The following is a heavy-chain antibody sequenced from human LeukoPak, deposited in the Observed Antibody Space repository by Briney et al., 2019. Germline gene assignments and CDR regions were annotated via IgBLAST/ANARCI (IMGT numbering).Heavy chain of an antibody. D-gene: IGHD3-9*01. Sequence: PGGSLRLSCAASGFTSSSYWMSWVRQAPGKGLEWVANIKQDGSEKYYVDSVKGRFTISRDNAKNSLYLQMNSLRAEDTAVYYCARVSHFDWPYYYYYYMDVWGKGTTVTVSS. CDR3: ARVSHFDWPYYYYYYMDV. CDR1: GFTSSSYW. CDR2: IKQDGSEK. J-gene: IGHJ6*03. V-gene: IGHV3-7*01.